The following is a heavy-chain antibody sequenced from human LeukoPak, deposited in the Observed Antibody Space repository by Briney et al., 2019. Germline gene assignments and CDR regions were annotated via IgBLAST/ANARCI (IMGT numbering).Heavy chain of an antibody. CDR1: GFTFSSYS. V-gene: IGHV3-21*01. D-gene: IGHD6-19*01. CDR2: ISSSSSYI. Sequence: KPGGSLRLSCAASGFTFSSYSMNWVRQAPGKGLEWVSSISSSSSYIYYAVSVKGRFTISRDNAKNSLYLQMNSLRAEDTAVYYCAREGEQWTYDYWGQGTLVTVSS. CDR3: AREGEQWTYDY. J-gene: IGHJ4*02.